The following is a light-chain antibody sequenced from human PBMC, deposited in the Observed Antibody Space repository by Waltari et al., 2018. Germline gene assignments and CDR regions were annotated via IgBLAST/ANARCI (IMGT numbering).Light chain of an antibody. V-gene: IGLV2-23*01. J-gene: IGLJ2*01. CDR3: CSYAGSSTVK. CDR2: ANN. Sequence: QSALTQPASGSGSPGQSITISCTGTSSEVGSYKLVSWYQQHPSKAPRPMIYANNNRPPRSSNRFSVSKSDNTASLTISMLQAEDEAAYYCCSYAGSSTVKFGEGTYLTVL. CDR1: SSEVGSYKL.